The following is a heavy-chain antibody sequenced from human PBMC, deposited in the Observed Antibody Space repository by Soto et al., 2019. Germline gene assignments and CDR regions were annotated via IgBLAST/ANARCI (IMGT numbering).Heavy chain of an antibody. Sequence: PVGSLRLSCACSGFAFSTFDIHWVRQAPGKGLEWVSGIGTLSDTFYAASVQGRFTISRQNAKNSVYLQMNSLRAGDTAFYYCARGRSFSYDSTNQPMFEPWGQGTLVTGSS. CDR3: ARGRSFSYDSTNQPMFEP. CDR1: GFAFSTFD. CDR2: IGTLSDT. J-gene: IGHJ5*02. D-gene: IGHD3-10*01. V-gene: IGHV3-13*01.